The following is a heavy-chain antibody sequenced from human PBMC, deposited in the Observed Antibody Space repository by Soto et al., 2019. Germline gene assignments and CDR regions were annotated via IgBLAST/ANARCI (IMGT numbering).Heavy chain of an antibody. Sequence: ASVKVSCKASGYTFTSYGISWVRQAPGQGLEWMGWISAYNGNTNYAQKLQGRVTMTTDTSTSTAYMELRSLRSDDTAVYYCAAKSGYSGYDHYYYYGMDVWGQGTTVTVSS. J-gene: IGHJ6*02. CDR3: AAKSGYSGYDHYYYYGMDV. CDR1: GYTFTSYG. V-gene: IGHV1-18*01. D-gene: IGHD5-12*01. CDR2: ISAYNGNT.